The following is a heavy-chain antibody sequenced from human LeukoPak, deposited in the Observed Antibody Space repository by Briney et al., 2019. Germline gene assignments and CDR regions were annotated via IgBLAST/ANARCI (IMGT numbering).Heavy chain of an antibody. CDR1: GYTFTSYY. D-gene: IGHD6-13*01. Sequence: RASVKVSCKASGYTFTSYYMHWVRQAPGQGLEWMGWISAYNGNTNYAQNLQGRVTMTRNTSISTAYMELSSLRSEDAAVYYCARGPGPGYSSSWYRDYYYYGMDVWGQGTTVTVSS. V-gene: IGHV1-8*02. CDR2: ISAYNGNT. CDR3: ARGPGPGYSSSWYRDYYYYGMDV. J-gene: IGHJ6*02.